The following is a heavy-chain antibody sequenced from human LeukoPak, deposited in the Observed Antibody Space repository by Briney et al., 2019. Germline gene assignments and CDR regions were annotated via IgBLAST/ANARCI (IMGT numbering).Heavy chain of an antibody. Sequence: PGRSLRLSCAASGFTFSSYGMHWVRQAPGKGLEWVAVISYDGSNKYYADSVKGRFTISRDNSKNTLYLQMNSLRAEDTAVYYCVKYRPVAPAGSGAFDPWGQGTLVTVSS. CDR1: GFTFSSYG. CDR2: ISYDGSNK. J-gene: IGHJ5*02. D-gene: IGHD6-13*01. CDR3: VKYRPVAPAGSGAFDP. V-gene: IGHV3-30*18.